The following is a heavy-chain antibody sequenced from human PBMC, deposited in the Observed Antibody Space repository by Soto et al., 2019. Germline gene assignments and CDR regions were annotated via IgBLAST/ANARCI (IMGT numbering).Heavy chain of an antibody. Sequence: GASVKVSCKASGGTFSSYTISWVRQAPGQGLEWMGRIIPILGIANYAQKFQGRVTITADKSTSTAYMELSSLRSEDTAVYYCAREFRDLYSSPSHFDYWGQGTLVTVSS. CDR1: GGTFSSYT. CDR2: IIPILGIA. J-gene: IGHJ4*02. V-gene: IGHV1-69*04. CDR3: AREFRDLYSSPSHFDY. D-gene: IGHD6-13*01.